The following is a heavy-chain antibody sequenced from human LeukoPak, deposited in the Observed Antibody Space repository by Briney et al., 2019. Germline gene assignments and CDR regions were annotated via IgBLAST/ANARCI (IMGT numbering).Heavy chain of an antibody. Sequence: GSLRLSCAASGFSFSSYSMNWVRQAPGKGLEWIGSIYYSGSTYYNPSLKSRVTISVDTSKNQFSLKLSSVTAADTAVYYCARMVFGVGICFDPWGQGTLVTVSS. CDR3: ARMVFGVGICFDP. D-gene: IGHD3-3*01. CDR2: IYYSGST. V-gene: IGHV4-39*01. J-gene: IGHJ5*02. CDR1: GFSFSSYSMN.